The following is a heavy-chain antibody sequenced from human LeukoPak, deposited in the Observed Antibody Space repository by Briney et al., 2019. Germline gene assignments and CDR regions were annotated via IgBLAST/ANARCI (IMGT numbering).Heavy chain of an antibody. CDR3: AKTSRANSAYDSPFDY. J-gene: IGHJ4*02. CDR1: GFTFSTYA. V-gene: IGHV3-23*01. D-gene: IGHD5-12*01. Sequence: GGALRLSCAASGFTFSTYAMSWVRQAPGKGLEWVSAVRGSGSDTYYADSVKGRFAISRDNSKNTLYLQMNSLRAEDTAIYYCAKTSRANSAYDSPFDYWGQGTLVTVSS. CDR2: VRGSGSDT.